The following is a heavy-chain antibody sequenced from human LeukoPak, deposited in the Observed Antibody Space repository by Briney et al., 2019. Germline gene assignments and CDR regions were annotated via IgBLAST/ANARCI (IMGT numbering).Heavy chain of an antibody. CDR1: GGTFSSYA. V-gene: IGHV1-69*05. CDR3: ARELLEQDIFAFDI. D-gene: IGHD2-15*01. CDR2: IIPIFGTA. J-gene: IGHJ3*02. Sequence: SVKVSCKASGGTFSSYAISWVRQAPGQGLEWMGRIIPIFGTANYAQKFQGRVTITTDESTSTAYMKLSSLRSEDTAVYYCARELLEQDIFAFDIWGQGTMVTVSS.